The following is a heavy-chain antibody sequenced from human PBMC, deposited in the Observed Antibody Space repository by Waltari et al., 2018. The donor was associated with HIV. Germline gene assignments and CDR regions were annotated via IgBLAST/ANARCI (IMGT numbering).Heavy chain of an antibody. Sequence: AQLLQSGGGLVQPGGSLRLSCAASGFTFGSYAMTWVRQAPGKGLEWVSSRSGSSDGTHYAASVKGRFTVSRDNSKNTLFLQMSSLRAEDTAVYYCARDVTPYDYYVSSFDSWGQGTLVTVSS. V-gene: IGHV3-23*01. D-gene: IGHD5-12*01. CDR2: RSGSSDGT. CDR1: GFTFGSYA. J-gene: IGHJ4*02. CDR3: ARDVTPYDYYVSSFDS.